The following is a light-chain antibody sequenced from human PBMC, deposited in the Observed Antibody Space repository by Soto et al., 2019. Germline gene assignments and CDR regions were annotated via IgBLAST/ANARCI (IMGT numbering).Light chain of an antibody. V-gene: IGKV3-15*01. CDR2: GAS. CDR1: RTVSSS. J-gene: IGKJ4*01. CDR3: QQYSKWPLT. Sequence: EIVMTQSPATLSVSPGERVTLSCRASRTVSSSFLAWYRQKPGQAPRLLIYGASTRATGIPARVSGSGSGTEFTLSISSLQSEDVAVYYCQQYSKWPLTFGGGTKVEIK.